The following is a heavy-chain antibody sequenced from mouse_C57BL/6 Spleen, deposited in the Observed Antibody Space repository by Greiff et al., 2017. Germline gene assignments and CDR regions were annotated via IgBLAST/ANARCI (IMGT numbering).Heavy chain of an antibody. D-gene: IGHD1-1*01. CDR1: GYAFSSSW. CDR2: IYPGDGDT. Sequence: QVQLQQSGPELVKPGASVKISCKASGYAFSSSWMNWVKQRPGKGLEWIGRIYPGDGDTNYNGKFKGKATLTADKSSSTAYMQLSSLTSEDSAVYFCARQDYGSRGAWFAYWGQGTLVTVSA. CDR3: ARQDYGSRGAWFAY. V-gene: IGHV1-82*01. J-gene: IGHJ3*01.